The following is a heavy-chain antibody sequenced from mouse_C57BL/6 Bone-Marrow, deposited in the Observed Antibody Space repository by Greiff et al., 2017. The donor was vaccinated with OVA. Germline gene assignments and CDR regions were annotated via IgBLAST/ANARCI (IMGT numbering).Heavy chain of an antibody. CDR2: IDPENGDT. CDR1: GFNIKDDY. Sequence: EVKLMESGAELVRPGASVKLSCTASGFNIKDDYMHWVKQRPEQGLEWIGWIDPENGDTEYASKFQGKATITADTSSNTAYLQLSSLTSEDTAVYYCTAGLRRAMDYWGQGTSVTVSS. CDR3: TAGLRRAMDY. J-gene: IGHJ4*01. V-gene: IGHV14-4*01. D-gene: IGHD2-4*01.